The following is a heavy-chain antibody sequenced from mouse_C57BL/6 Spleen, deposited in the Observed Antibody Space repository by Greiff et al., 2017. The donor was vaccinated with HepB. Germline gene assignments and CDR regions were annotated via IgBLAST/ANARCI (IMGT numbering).Heavy chain of an antibody. CDR1: GFTFSDYY. D-gene: IGHD1-1*01. CDR2: INYDGSST. J-gene: IGHJ1*03. CDR3: SRDPGGTGRDWYFDV. V-gene: IGHV5-16*01. Sequence: EVKLMESEGGLVQPGSSMKLSCTASGFTFSDYYMAWVRQVPEKGLEWVANINYDGSSTYYLESLKSRFIISRDNAKNILYLQMSSLKSEDTATYYCSRDPGGTGRDWYFDVWGTGTTVTVSS.